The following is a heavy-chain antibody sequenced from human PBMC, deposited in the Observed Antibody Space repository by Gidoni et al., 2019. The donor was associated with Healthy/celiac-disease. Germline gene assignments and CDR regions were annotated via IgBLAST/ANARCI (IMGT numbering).Heavy chain of an antibody. V-gene: IGHV4-31*03. Sequence: QVQLQESGPGLVKPSQTLSLTCTVSGGSLSSGGYYLSWIRQHPGKGLEWIGYIYYSGITYYKPYLKSRVTISVDTSKNQFSLELSSVTATDTAVYYCAIVCTHSSGWYSYYFDYWGQGTLVTVSS. CDR1: GGSLSSGGYY. J-gene: IGHJ4*02. CDR2: IYYSGIT. D-gene: IGHD6-19*01. CDR3: AIVCTHSSGWYSYYFDY.